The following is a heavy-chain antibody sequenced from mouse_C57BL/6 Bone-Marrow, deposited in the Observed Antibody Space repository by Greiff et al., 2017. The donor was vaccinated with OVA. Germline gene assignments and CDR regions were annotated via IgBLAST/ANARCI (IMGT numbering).Heavy chain of an antibody. V-gene: IGHV5-2*01. J-gene: IGHJ4*01. CDR2: INSDGGST. CDR1: EYEFPSHD. Sequence: DVMLVESGGGLVQPGESLKLSCESNEYEFPSHDMSWVRKTPEKRLELVAAINSDGGSTYYPDTMERRFIISRDNTKKTLYLQMSSLRSEDTALYYCARHLYYYGSSYEDYAMDYWGQGTSVTVSS. CDR3: ARHLYYYGSSYEDYAMDY. D-gene: IGHD1-1*01.